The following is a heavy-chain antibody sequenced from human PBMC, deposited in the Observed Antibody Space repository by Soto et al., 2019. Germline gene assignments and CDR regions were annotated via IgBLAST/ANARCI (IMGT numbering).Heavy chain of an antibody. D-gene: IGHD3-16*01. CDR3: ARSARGPLVWDDFDY. V-gene: IGHV1-69*13. CDR2: IIPIFGTA. Sequence: SVKVSCKASGGTFSSYAISWVRQAPGQGLEWMGGIIPIFGTANYAQKFQGRVTITADESTSTAYMELSSLRSEDTAVYYCARSARGPLVWDDFDYWGQGTLVTVSS. J-gene: IGHJ4*02. CDR1: GGTFSSYA.